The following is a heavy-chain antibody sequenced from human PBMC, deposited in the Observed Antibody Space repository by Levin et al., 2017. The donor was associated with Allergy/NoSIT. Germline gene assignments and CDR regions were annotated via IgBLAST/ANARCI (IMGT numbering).Heavy chain of an antibody. V-gene: IGHV3-23*01. J-gene: IGHJ4*02. CDR2: ISGSGGST. CDR1: GFTFSSYA. CDR3: ARSDSSGAACFDY. D-gene: IGHD3-22*01. Sequence: GESLKISCAASGFTFSSYAMSWVRQAPGKGLEWVSAISGSGGSTYYADSVKGRFTISRDNSKNTLYLQMNSLRAEDTAVYYCARSDSSGAACFDYWGQGTLVTVSS.